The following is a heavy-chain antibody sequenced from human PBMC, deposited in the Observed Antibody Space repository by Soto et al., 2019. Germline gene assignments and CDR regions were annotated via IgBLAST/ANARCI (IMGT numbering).Heavy chain of an antibody. Sequence: ESGGGLVQPGRSLRLSCVASGFTFDDYVMHWVRQVPGKGLEWVSGISWNSGNIDYADSVKGRFTISRDDAKNSLYLQMNNRRTEYRGLYCCARGLCAVPSYVEWWGQGTAVTVSS. D-gene: IGHD1-1*01. V-gene: IGHV3-9*01. J-gene: IGHJ4*02. CDR1: GFTFDDYV. CDR3: ARGLCAVPSYVEW. CDR2: ISWNSGNI.